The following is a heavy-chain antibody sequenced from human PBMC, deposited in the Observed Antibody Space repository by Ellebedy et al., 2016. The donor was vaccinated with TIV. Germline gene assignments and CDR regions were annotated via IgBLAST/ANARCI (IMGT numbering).Heavy chain of an antibody. CDR3: TTDLIGGVIASDAFDI. V-gene: IGHV3-15*01. CDR1: GFTVSSNY. J-gene: IGHJ3*02. Sequence: GESLKLSCAVSGFTVSSNYMRWVRQAPGKGLEWVGRIKSKTDGGTTDYAAPVKGRLTISRDDSKNTLYLQMNSLKTEDTAVYYCTTDLIGGVIASDAFDIWGQGTMVTVSS. CDR2: IKSKTDGGTT. D-gene: IGHD3-16*02.